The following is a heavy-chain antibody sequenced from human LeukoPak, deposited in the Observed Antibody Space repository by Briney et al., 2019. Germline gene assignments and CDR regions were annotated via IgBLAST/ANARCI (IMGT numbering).Heavy chain of an antibody. CDR2: INPNSGGT. CDR1: GYTFTGYY. Sequence: ASVKVSCKASGYTFTGYYMHWVRQAPGQGLEWMGWINPNSGGTNYAQKLQGRVTMTTDTSTSTAYMELRSLRSDDTAVYYCAREWRWFGVWYYYGMDVWGQGTTVTVSS. CDR3: AREWRWFGVWYYYGMDV. J-gene: IGHJ6*02. V-gene: IGHV1-2*02. D-gene: IGHD3-10*01.